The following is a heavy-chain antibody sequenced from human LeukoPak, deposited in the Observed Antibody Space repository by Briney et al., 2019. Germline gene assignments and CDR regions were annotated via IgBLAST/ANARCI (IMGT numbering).Heavy chain of an antibody. CDR3: AKVQLRWYPDDY. V-gene: IGHV3-21*01. D-gene: IGHD4-23*01. CDR1: GFTFSSYS. Sequence: KSGGSLRLSCAASGFTFSSYSMNWVRQAPGKGLEWVSSISSSSSYIYYADSVKGRLTISRDNSKNTLYLQMNSLRAEDTAVYYCAKVQLRWYPDDYWGQGILVTVSS. J-gene: IGHJ4*02. CDR2: ISSSSSYI.